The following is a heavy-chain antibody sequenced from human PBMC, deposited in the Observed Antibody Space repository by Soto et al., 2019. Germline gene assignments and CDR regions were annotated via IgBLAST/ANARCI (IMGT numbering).Heavy chain of an antibody. CDR2: IIPIFGTA. V-gene: IGHV1-69*13. D-gene: IGHD4-17*01. CDR3: ARILVAVTTSGGMDV. Sequence: SVKVSCKASGGTFSSYAISWVRQAPGQGLEWMGGIIPIFGTANYAQKFQGRVTITADESTSTAYMELSSLRSEDTAVYYCARILVAVTTSGGMDVWGQGTTVTVSS. J-gene: IGHJ6*02. CDR1: GGTFSSYA.